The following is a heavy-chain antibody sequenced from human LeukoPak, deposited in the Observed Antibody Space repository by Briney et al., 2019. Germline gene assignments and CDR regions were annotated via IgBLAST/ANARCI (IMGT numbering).Heavy chain of an antibody. CDR2: IKSKTDGGTT. J-gene: IGHJ4*02. CDR1: GFTFSNAW. CDR3: TTRIMITFGGVIATYFDY. D-gene: IGHD3-16*02. Sequence: GGSLRLSCAASGFTFSNAWMSWVRQAPGKGLEWVGRIKSKTDGGTTDYAAPVKGRFIISRDDSKNTLYLQMNSLKTDDTAVYYCTTRIMITFGGVIATYFDYWGQGTLVTVSS. V-gene: IGHV3-15*01.